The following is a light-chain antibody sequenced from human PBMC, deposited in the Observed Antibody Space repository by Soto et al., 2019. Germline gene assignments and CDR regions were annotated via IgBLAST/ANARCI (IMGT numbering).Light chain of an antibody. Sequence: EIVLTQAPGTLSLSPGETVTLSCRASQTIGRNYLAWYQQKPGQAPRLLIFGTSTRATGIPDRFSGSGSGTDFTLSISRLEPEDFAVYYCQQYASSPLLTFGGGTNVEIK. CDR1: QTIGRNY. CDR3: QQYASSPLLT. CDR2: GTS. J-gene: IGKJ4*01. V-gene: IGKV3-20*01.